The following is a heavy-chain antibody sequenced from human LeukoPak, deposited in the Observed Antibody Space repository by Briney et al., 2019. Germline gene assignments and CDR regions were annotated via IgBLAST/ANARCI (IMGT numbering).Heavy chain of an antibody. CDR1: GFTFSSYS. V-gene: IGHV3-23*01. Sequence: GGSLRLSCAASGFTFSSYSMNWVRQAPGKGLEWVSVISGSGGRTYYADSVKGRFTISRDNSKNTLYLQMNSLRAEDTAVYYCAKDLTPYSSSPLDYFYGMDVWGQGTTVTVSS. J-gene: IGHJ6*02. CDR2: ISGSGGRT. D-gene: IGHD6-6*01. CDR3: AKDLTPYSSSPLDYFYGMDV.